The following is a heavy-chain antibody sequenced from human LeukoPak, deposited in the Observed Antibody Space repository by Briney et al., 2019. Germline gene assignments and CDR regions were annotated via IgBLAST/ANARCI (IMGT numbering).Heavy chain of an antibody. CDR3: ARQRSLATINWYFDL. J-gene: IGHJ2*01. D-gene: IGHD5-24*01. CDR1: GGSISSSSYY. V-gene: IGHV4-39*01. Sequence: SETLSLTCTVSGGSISSSSYYWSWIRQPPGKGLEWIGEINHSGSTNYNPSLKSRVTISVDTSKNQFSLKLSSVTAADTAVYYCARQRSLATINWYFDLWGRGTLVTVSS. CDR2: INHSGST.